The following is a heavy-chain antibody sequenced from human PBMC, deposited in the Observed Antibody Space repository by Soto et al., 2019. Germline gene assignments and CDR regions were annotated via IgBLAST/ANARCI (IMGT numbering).Heavy chain of an antibody. CDR1: GYTFTSRY. CDR3: ARGWGSACDYFDY. D-gene: IGHD6-25*01. CDR2: ISPSVGTT. V-gene: IGHV1-46*03. Sequence: QVQLIQSGTEVKKPGASVKISCQASGYTFTSRYLYWVRQDPGQGLECMGIISPSVGTTSYAQKFQDRITMTRDTSTSTVYMEIRRLTSDDTAVYYCARGWGSACDYFDYWGQGSLVTVSS. J-gene: IGHJ4*02.